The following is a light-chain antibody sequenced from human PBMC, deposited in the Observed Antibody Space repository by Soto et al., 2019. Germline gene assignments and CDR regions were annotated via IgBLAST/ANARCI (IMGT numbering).Light chain of an antibody. V-gene: IGKV1-5*03. CDR3: QQYGSSPGT. CDR2: KAS. CDR1: QTISSW. J-gene: IGKJ1*01. Sequence: DIQMTQSPSTLSGSVGDRVTITCLASQTISSWLAWYQQKPGKAPKLLIYKASTLKSGVPSRFSGSGSGTEFTLTISRLEPEDFAVYYCQQYGSSPGTFGQGTKVDIK.